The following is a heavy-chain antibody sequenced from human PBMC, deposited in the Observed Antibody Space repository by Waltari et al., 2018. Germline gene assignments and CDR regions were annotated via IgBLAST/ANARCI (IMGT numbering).Heavy chain of an antibody. CDR3: ARTVAGSFDH. CDR2: MYGGGTTT. V-gene: IGHV3-74*01. CDR1: GFTFSNCW. D-gene: IGHD6-19*01. J-gene: IGHJ4*02. Sequence: EVQLVESGGGLVQPGGSLRLSCAASGFTFSNCWMDWVRQAPGKGLVWVAQMYGGGTTTHYADSVKGRFSVSRDNAKNTLYLQMNSLRAEDTAVYYCARTVAGSFDHWGQGTLVNVSS.